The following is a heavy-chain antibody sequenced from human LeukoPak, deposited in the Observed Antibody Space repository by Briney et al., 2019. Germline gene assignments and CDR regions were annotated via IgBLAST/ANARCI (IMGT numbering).Heavy chain of an antibody. CDR2: IYYSGST. Sequence: KASETLSLTCTVSGDSISSTNYYWGWIRQPPGKGLEWIGSIYYSGSTYYNPPLKRRVTISVDTSKKQFSLRLSSVTAADTAVYYCARLGYGDYTSGDYWGQGTLVTVSS. CDR1: GDSISSTNYY. J-gene: IGHJ4*02. D-gene: IGHD4-17*01. CDR3: ARLGYGDYTSGDY. V-gene: IGHV4-39*01.